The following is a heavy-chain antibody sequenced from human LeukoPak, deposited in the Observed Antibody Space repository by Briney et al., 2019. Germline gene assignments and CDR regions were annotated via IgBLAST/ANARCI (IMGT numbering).Heavy chain of an antibody. CDR2: INTDGSST. CDR3: ACGSSWPDY. Sequence: GGSLRLSCAASGFTVSGSWMHWVRQAPGKGLVWVSRINTDGSSTTYADSVKGRFTISRDNANNTLYLQMNSLRGEDTAVYYCACGSSWPDYWGQGTLVTVSS. J-gene: IGHJ4*02. CDR1: GFTVSGSW. D-gene: IGHD6-13*01. V-gene: IGHV3-74*01.